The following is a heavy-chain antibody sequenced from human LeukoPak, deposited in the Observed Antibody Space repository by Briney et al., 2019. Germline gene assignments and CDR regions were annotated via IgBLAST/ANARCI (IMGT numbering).Heavy chain of an antibody. CDR1: GYTFTGYY. D-gene: IGHD3-3*01. CDR3: ARAGAIITIFGVANYYYGMDV. V-gene: IGHV1-2*02. J-gene: IGHJ6*02. Sequence: ASVKVSCKASGYTFTGYYMHWVRQAPGQGLEWMGWINPNSGGTNYAQKFQGRVTMTRDTSISTAYMELSRLRSDDTAVYYCARAGAIITIFGVANYYYGMDVWGQGTTVTVSS. CDR2: INPNSGGT.